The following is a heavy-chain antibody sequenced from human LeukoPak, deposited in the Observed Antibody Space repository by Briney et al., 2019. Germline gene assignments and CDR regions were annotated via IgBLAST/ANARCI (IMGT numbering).Heavy chain of an antibody. CDR3: AKNREPSGDYAGAFDF. CDR1: GFTFSSYG. Sequence: GGSLRLSCAASGFTFSSYGMHWVRQTPGKGLEWVAFIRYDGSEKHYADSVKGRFTISRDNSENTLFLQMNSLRAGDTAVYYCAKNREPSGDYAGAFDFWGQGTLVIVSS. D-gene: IGHD4-17*01. V-gene: IGHV3-30*02. CDR2: IRYDGSEK. J-gene: IGHJ4*02.